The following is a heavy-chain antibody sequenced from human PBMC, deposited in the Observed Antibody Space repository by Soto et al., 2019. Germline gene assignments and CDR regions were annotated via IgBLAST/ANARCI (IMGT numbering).Heavy chain of an antibody. D-gene: IGHD1-26*01. CDR2: ISASGGAT. Sequence: GGSLRLSCVASRVTFTSYALCWVRQAPGKGLEWVAAISASGGATIHADSVKGRLTISRANSKNTLYLQMNSLRAEDTAVYYCAKDVEGGSLFRGAFDYWGQG. CDR3: AKDVEGGSLFRGAFDY. J-gene: IGHJ4*02. V-gene: IGHV3-23*01. CDR1: RVTFTSYA.